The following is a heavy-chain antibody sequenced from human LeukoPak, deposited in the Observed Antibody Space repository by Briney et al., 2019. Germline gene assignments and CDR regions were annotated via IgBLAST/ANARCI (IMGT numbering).Heavy chain of an antibody. V-gene: IGHV3-7*01. CDR3: ARRGGSSSRRSPIDY. D-gene: IGHD6-6*01. Sequence: PGGSLRLSCTASGFTFSDYWMTWVRQAPGKGPEWVANIKQDGSQRDYVDSVRGRFTISRGNAKNSLFPQMNGLRAEDTAVYYCARRGGSSSRRSPIDYWGQGTLVTVSS. J-gene: IGHJ4*02. CDR2: IKQDGSQR. CDR1: GFTFSDYW.